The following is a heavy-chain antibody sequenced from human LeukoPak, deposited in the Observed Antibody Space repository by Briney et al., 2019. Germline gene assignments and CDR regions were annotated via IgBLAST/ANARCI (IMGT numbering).Heavy chain of an antibody. CDR1: GGSINSY. D-gene: IGHD1-26*01. V-gene: IGHV4-59*01. CDR2: IYYAGST. Sequence: SETLSLTCTVSGGSINSYWSWIRQPPGKGLEWIGYIYYAGSTNYNPSLKGRITISVDTSKKQFSLKLSSVTAADTAFYYCARYIVSYPHDAFDIWGQGTMVTVSS. J-gene: IGHJ3*02. CDR3: ARYIVSYPHDAFDI.